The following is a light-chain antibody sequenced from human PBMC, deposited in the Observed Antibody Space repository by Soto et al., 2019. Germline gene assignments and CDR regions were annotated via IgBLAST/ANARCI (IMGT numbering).Light chain of an antibody. CDR3: RQYNNWPPT. Sequence: EIVMTQSPATLSVSPGERATLSCRASQSISRNFAWYQQKPGQAPRLLIHGASTRATGVPARFSGSGSGTEFTLTISSLQSEEFAIYYWRQYNNWPPTFGQGTKVEIK. CDR1: QSISRN. CDR2: GAS. V-gene: IGKV3-15*01. J-gene: IGKJ1*01.